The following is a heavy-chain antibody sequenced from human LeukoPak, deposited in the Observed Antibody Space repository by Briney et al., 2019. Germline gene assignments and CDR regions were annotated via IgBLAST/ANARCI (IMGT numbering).Heavy chain of an antibody. CDR3: ARLGSDDAFDI. Sequence: SETLSLTCTVSGGSISSYYWSWIRQPPGKGPEWIGYIYYSGSTNYNPSLKSRVTISVDTSKNQFSLKLSSVTAADTAVYYCARLGSDDAFDIWGQGTMVTVSS. V-gene: IGHV4-59*08. CDR1: GGSISSYY. J-gene: IGHJ3*02. CDR2: IYYSGST.